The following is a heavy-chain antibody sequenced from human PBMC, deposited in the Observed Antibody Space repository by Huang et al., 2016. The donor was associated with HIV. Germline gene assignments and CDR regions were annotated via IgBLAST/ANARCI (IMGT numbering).Heavy chain of an antibody. CDR2: IHYSGGT. CDR1: GGSISSYY. CDR3: ARGGPYSRDYYYYGMDV. V-gene: IGHV4-59*01. J-gene: IGHJ6*02. D-gene: IGHD6-13*01. Sequence: QVQLQESGPGLVKPSETLSLTCTVSGGSISSYYWSWSRQPPGQGLEWIGYIHYSGGTNYNPSLKSRVTTSVDTSKNQFFLKLSSVTAADTAVYYCARGGPYSRDYYYYGMDVWGQGTTVTVSS.